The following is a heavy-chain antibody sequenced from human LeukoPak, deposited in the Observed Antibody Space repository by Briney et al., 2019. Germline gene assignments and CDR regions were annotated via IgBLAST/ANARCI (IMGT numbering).Heavy chain of an antibody. CDR1: GFTFSSYS. D-gene: IGHD3-16*01. J-gene: IGHJ4*02. V-gene: IGHV3-21*01. Sequence: GGSLRLSCAASGFTFSSYSMNWVRQAPGKGLEWVSSISSSSSYIYYADSVKGRFTISRDNAENSLYLQMNSLRAEDTAVYYCARGEWGLSYYFDYWGQGTLVTVSS. CDR2: ISSSSSYI. CDR3: ARGEWGLSYYFDY.